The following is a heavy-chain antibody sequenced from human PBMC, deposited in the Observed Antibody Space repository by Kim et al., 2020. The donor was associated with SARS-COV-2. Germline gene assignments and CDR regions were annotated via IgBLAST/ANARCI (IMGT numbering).Heavy chain of an antibody. J-gene: IGHJ4*02. CDR2: ISYDGSNK. D-gene: IGHD1-26*01. V-gene: IGHV3-30-3*01. CDR3: ARDLSRSPSYSGFDY. CDR1: GFTFSSYA. Sequence: GGSLRLSCAASGFTFSSYAMHWVRQAPGKGLEWVAAISYDGSNKYYADSVKGRFTISRDNSKNTLYLQMNSLRAEDTAVYYCARDLSRSPSYSGFDYWGQGTLVTVSS.